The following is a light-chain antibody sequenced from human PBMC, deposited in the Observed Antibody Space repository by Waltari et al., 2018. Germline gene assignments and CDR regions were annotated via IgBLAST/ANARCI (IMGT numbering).Light chain of an antibody. Sequence: SYELTQPPSVSVSLGQTATITCSAADLDYKSVSWYRQRPGQAPVVVIYEDSKRPSGIPERFSGSNSGSTGTLTISETQTMDEATYFCQSYDSNIIIFGGGTKLTVL. CDR2: EDS. V-gene: IGLV3-1*01. CDR1: DLDYKS. J-gene: IGLJ2*01. CDR3: QSYDSNIII.